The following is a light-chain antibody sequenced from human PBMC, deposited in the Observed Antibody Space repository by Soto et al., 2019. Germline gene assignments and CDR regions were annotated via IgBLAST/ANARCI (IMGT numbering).Light chain of an antibody. CDR3: QERSHWPSLT. CDR2: DAT. CDR1: QSISKY. Sequence: VLTQSPATLSLSPGEGASLSCRASQSISKYLAWYQQKPGQAPRLLIYDATNRATGIPARFSGSGYGTDFTLTISSRAPEDFAVYFCQERSHWPSLTFGGGTKVEI. V-gene: IGKV3-11*01. J-gene: IGKJ4*02.